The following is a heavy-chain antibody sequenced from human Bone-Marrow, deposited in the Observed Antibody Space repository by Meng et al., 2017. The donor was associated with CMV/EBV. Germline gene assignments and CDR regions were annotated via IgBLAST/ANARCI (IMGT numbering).Heavy chain of an antibody. CDR1: GGSISSGGFY. J-gene: IGHJ6*02. V-gene: IGHV4-31*03. D-gene: IGHD3-3*01. CDR3: ARDPTDLWSGNYYGLDV. Sequence: SETLSLTCTVSGGSISSGGFYWSWIRQHPGKGLEWIAYIYYSGTTYYNPSLKRRVTISVDTSKNQFSLKLSSVTAADTAVYYCARDPTDLWSGNYYGLDVWGQGTTVTVSS. CDR2: IYYSGTT.